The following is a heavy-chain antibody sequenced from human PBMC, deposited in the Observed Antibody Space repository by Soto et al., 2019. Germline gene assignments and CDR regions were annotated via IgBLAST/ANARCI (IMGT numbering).Heavy chain of an antibody. V-gene: IGHV3-33*06. CDR1: GFTFSNYG. Sequence: QVQLVESGGGVVQPGRSLRLSCAASGFTFSNYGMHWVPQAPGKGLEWVAVIWYDGSNKYYADSVKGRFTISRDNSKNTLYLQMNSLRAEDTAVYYCAKDFFESSGYNDYWGQGTLVTVSS. CDR2: IWYDGSNK. J-gene: IGHJ4*02. D-gene: IGHD3-22*01. CDR3: AKDFFESSGYNDY.